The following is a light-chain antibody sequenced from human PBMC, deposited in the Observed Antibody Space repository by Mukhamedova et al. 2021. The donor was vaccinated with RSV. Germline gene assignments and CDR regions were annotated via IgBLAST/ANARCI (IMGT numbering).Light chain of an antibody. J-gene: IGLJ3*02. CDR2: STN. Sequence: AVTLTCGLSSGSVSTSYYPSWYQQTPGQAPRTLIYSTNTRSSGVPDRFSGSILGNKAALTITGAQADEESDYYCVLYMGSGIWVFG. V-gene: IGLV8-61*01. CDR3: VLYMGSGIWV. CDR1: SGSVSTSYY.